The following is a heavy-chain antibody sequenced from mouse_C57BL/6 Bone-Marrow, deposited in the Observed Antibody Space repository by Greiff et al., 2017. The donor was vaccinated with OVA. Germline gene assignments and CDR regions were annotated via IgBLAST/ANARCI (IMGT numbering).Heavy chain of an antibody. CDR3: ARRDYYGSSYDAMDY. CDR1: GFTFSSYT. Sequence: EVKVEESGGGLVKPGGSLKLSCAASGFTFSSYTMSWVRQTPEKRLEWVATISGGGGNTYYPDSVKGRFTISRDNAKNTLYLQRRSLRSEDTALYYCARRDYYGSSYDAMDYWGQGTSVTVSS. CDR2: ISGGGGNT. J-gene: IGHJ4*01. D-gene: IGHD1-1*01. V-gene: IGHV5-9*01.